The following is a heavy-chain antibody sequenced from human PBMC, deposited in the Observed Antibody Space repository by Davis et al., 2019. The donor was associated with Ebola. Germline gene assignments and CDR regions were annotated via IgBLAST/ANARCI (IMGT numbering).Heavy chain of an antibody. CDR2: ISSSSSTI. D-gene: IGHD2-2*01. V-gene: IGHV3-48*02. Sequence: GESLKISCAASGFTFSRYSMNWVRQAPGKGLEWVSYISSSSSTIYYADSVKGRFTISRDNAKNSLYLQMNSLRDEDTAVYYCARGRFCSSTSCSDPWGQGTLVTVSS. CDR1: GFTFSRYS. J-gene: IGHJ5*02. CDR3: ARGRFCSSTSCSDP.